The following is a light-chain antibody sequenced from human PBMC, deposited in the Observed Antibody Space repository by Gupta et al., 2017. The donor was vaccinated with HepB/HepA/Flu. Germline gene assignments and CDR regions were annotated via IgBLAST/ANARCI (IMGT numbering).Light chain of an antibody. CDR1: QSIHTW. J-gene: IGKJ1*01. CDR2: KAS. Sequence: DIQMIQSPSTLSASVGDTVTVTCRASQSIHTWLAWYQQKPGRAPKLLIYKASDLDKGVPSRFSGDGSGTEFTLTIRSLQPDDFATYYCQQEGTYPWTFGQGTXVDIK. V-gene: IGKV1-5*03. CDR3: QQEGTYPWT.